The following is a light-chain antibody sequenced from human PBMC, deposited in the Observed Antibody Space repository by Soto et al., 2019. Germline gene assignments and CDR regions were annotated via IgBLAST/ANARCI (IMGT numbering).Light chain of an antibody. CDR3: QHYGSPLT. V-gene: IGKV3-20*01. Sequence: EIVVTQSPGTLSLSPGGRATLSCRASQSVRSSYLAWYQQRPGQAPRLLIFGASFRATGIPDRFSGSGSGTDFTLTISRLEPEDFAVYYCQHYGSPLTFGGGXKVDIK. J-gene: IGKJ4*01. CDR2: GAS. CDR1: QSVRSSY.